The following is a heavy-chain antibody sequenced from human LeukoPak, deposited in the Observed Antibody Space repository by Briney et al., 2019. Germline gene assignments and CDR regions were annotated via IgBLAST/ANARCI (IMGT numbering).Heavy chain of an antibody. V-gene: IGHV4-39*01. J-gene: IGHJ6*02. CDR3: ARVPPYYDILTGLGYVYGMDV. D-gene: IGHD3-9*01. CDR1: GASFISVSPDDYY. CDR2: IFQSGGT. Sequence: SETLSLTCTVSGASFISVSPDDYYWGWVRQSPGWGLEWIGSIFQSGGTYCNPSLKSRVTISADTSKSQFSLKLSSVTAADTAVYYCARVPPYYDILTGLGYVYGMDVWGQGTTVTVSS.